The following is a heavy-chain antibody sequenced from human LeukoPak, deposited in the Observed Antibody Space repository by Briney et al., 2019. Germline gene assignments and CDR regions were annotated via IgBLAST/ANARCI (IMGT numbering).Heavy chain of an antibody. Sequence: GGSLRLSCAASGFTFSSYWMHWVRQAPGKGLVWVSRINTDGSSTSYADSVKGRFTISRDNAKNTLYLQMNSLRAEDTAVYYCARDLGSSWYFDAFDIWGQGTMVTVSS. J-gene: IGHJ3*02. V-gene: IGHV3-74*01. D-gene: IGHD6-13*01. CDR3: ARDLGSSWYFDAFDI. CDR1: GFTFSSYW. CDR2: INTDGSST.